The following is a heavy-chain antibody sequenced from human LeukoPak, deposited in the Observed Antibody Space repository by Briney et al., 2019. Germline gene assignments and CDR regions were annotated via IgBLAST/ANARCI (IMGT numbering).Heavy chain of an antibody. CDR1: GFTFSSYS. J-gene: IGHJ4*02. V-gene: IGHV3-48*01. D-gene: IGHD3-22*01. CDR3: ASQGGTMIVVATLDS. CDR2: ISSSSSTI. Sequence: GGSLRLSCAASGFTFSSYSMNWVRQAPGKGLEWVSYISSSSSTIYYADSVKGRFTISRDNSKNTLYLQMNSLRAEDTAVYYCASQGGTMIVVATLDSWGQGTLVTVSS.